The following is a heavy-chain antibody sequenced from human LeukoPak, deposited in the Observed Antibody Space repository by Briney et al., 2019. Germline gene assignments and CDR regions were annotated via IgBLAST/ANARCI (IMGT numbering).Heavy chain of an antibody. V-gene: IGHV4-59*08. CDR1: GGSISSYY. J-gene: IGHJ4*02. CDR2: IYYSGST. Sequence: PSETLSLTCTVSGGSISSYYWSWIRQPPGKGLEWIGYIYYSGSTNYNPSLKSRVTISVDTSKNQFSLKLSSVTAADTAVYYCARSSGIAAAAYFDYWGQGTLVTVSS. CDR3: ARSSGIAAAAYFDY. D-gene: IGHD6-13*01.